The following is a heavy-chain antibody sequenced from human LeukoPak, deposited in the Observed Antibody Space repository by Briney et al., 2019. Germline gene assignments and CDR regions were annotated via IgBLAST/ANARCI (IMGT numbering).Heavy chain of an antibody. CDR2: ISYDGSNK. CDR1: GFTFNRYN. CDR3: ARDLDY. Sequence: GGSLRLSCAASGFTFNRYNMNWVRQAPGKGLEWVAVISYDGSNKYYADSVKGRFTISRDNSKNTLYLQMNSLRAEDTAVYYCARDLDYWGQGTLVTVSS. V-gene: IGHV3-30*03. J-gene: IGHJ4*02.